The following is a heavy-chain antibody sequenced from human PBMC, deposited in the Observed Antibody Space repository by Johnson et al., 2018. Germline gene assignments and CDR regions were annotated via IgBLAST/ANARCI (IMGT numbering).Heavy chain of an antibody. V-gene: IGHV3-7*01. J-gene: IGHJ3*02. Sequence: VQLVESGGGLVQPGGSLRLSCTASGFTLSSYWMTWVRQAPGEGLEWVANIKRDGSPKNYLDSVKGRFTISRDNAKNSLYLQMDSLRVEDTAVYYCACDEDVYLCSGGYDAFHIWGQGTMVTVSS. CDR2: IKRDGSPK. CDR3: ACDEDVYLCSGGYDAFHI. CDR1: GFTLSSYW. D-gene: IGHD5-24*01.